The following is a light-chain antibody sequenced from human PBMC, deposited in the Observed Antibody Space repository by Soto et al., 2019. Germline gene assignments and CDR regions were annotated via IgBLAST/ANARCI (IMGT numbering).Light chain of an antibody. Sequence: QSALTQPASVSGSPGQSITISCTGTSSDVGGYNYVSWYQQHPGKAPKLMIYDVSNRPSGVSNRFSGSKSGNTASLTISVLQAEDEADYYCSSYTSSSPWVFGTGTKVTVL. V-gene: IGLV2-14*01. CDR1: SSDVGGYNY. CDR2: DVS. J-gene: IGLJ1*01. CDR3: SSYTSSSPWV.